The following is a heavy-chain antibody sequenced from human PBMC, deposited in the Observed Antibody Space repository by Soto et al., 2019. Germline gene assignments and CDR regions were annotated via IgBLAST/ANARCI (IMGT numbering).Heavy chain of an antibody. CDR1: GFSFRSYA. D-gene: IGHD1-1*01. J-gene: IGHJ4*02. CDR2: IWYEGVNK. Sequence: HPGGSLRPSCAASGFSFRSYAMHWVRQAPGKWLEWVAVIWYEGVNKYYADSVKGRFTISRDNSNNTPYVQMNSLKAEDTAAYYCVRDPYLPTAGRLASLHYWGPGTLVTVSS. CDR3: VRDPYLPTAGRLASLHY. V-gene: IGHV3-33*08.